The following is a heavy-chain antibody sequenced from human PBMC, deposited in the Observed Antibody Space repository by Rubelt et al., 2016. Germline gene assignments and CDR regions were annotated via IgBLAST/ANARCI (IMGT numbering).Heavy chain of an antibody. D-gene: IGHD1-26*01. V-gene: IGHV4-59*01. CDR1: GGSISGYS. J-gene: IGHJ6*02. Sequence: QVQLQESGPGLVKPSETLSLTCTVSGGSISGYSWSWIRQTPGKGLEWIGYIYYSGSTNYNHSLKSRVTMSVDTSKNMYDRKMASRTAADTAVYYCARERWEDFYFGMDVWGQWTTVTVSS. CDR3: ARERWEDFYFGMDV. CDR2: IYYSGST.